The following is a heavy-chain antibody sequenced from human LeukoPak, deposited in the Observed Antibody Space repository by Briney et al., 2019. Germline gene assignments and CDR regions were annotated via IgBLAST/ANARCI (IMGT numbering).Heavy chain of an antibody. V-gene: IGHV1-2*02. CDR2: ISPNTGGT. CDR3: AKGHYGMDV. Sequence: GASVKVSCKASGYRFTDHYIYWGRQAPGQGLEWMGWISPNTGGTHYAQNFQGRVSMTRDTSISTAYMELGSLTSDDTAVYYCAKGHYGMDVWGQGTTATVSS. CDR1: GYRFTDHY. J-gene: IGHJ6*02.